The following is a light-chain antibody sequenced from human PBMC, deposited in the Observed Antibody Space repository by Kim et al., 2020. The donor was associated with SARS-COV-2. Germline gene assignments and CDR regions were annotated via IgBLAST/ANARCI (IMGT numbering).Light chain of an antibody. V-gene: IGLV2-23*02. J-gene: IGLJ2*01. CDR2: EVS. CDR3: CSYAISSRVI. Sequence: QSVLTQSASVSGSPGQSITISCTGSSSDVGSYNLVSWYQQYPGKAPKLMISEVSKRPSGVSDRFSGSKSGNTASLTISGLQAEDEADYYCCSYAISSRVIFGGGTQLTVL. CDR1: SSDVGSYNL.